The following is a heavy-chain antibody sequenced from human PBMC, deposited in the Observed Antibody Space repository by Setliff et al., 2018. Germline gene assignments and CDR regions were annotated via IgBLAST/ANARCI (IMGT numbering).Heavy chain of an antibody. CDR3: AKRGGTHSYYYYMDV. D-gene: IGHD1-1*01. CDR1: GFTFSSYA. V-gene: IGHV3-23*03. CDR2: IYSGGSST. J-gene: IGHJ6*03. Sequence: GSLRLSCAASGFTFSSYAMSWVRQAPGKGLEWVSVIYSGGSSTYYADSVKGRFTISRDNSKNTLYLQMNSLRAEDTAVYYCAKRGGTHSYYYYMDVWGKGTTVTVSS.